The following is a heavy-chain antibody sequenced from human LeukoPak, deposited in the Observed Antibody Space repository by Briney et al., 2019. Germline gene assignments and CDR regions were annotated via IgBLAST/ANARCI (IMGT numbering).Heavy chain of an antibody. J-gene: IGHJ4*02. CDR1: GGSISSHY. D-gene: IGHD3-16*01. CDR3: ARGEGEPPEGFDY. V-gene: IGHV4-59*11. CDR2: IYYSGST. Sequence: SETLSLTCTVSGGSISSHYWSWIRQPPGKGLEWIGYIYYSGSTNYNPSLKSRVTISVDTSKNQFSLKLSSVTAADTAVYYCARGEGEPPEGFDYWGQGTLVNVSS.